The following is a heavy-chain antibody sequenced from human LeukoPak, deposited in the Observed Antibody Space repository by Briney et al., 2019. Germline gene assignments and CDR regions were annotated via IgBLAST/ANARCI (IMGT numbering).Heavy chain of an antibody. CDR1: GYSISSSNW. CDR3: ARAPIPWAEQYYYYYGMDV. V-gene: IGHV4-28*05. J-gene: IGHJ6*02. CDR2: IYYSGSI. D-gene: IGHD5-12*01. Sequence: PSETLSLTCAVSGYSISSSNWWGWIRQPPGKGLEWIGYIYYSGSIYYNPSLKSRVTMSVDTSKNQFSLKLSSVTAADTAVYYCARAPIPWAEQYYYYYGMDVWGQGTTVTVSS.